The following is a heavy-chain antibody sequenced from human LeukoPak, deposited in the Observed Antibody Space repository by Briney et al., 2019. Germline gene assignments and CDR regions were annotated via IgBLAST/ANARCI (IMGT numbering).Heavy chain of an antibody. CDR1: GFTLSSYW. Sequence: PGGSLRLSCAASGFTLSSYWMNWVRLAPGKGLEWVASIKQDGSEKYYVDSVRGRLTISRDNAKNSLNLQMNGLRAEDTAVYYCARGNNWALDYWGQGTLVTVSS. CDR3: ARGNNWALDY. V-gene: IGHV3-7*01. CDR2: IKQDGSEK. J-gene: IGHJ4*02. D-gene: IGHD1-1*01.